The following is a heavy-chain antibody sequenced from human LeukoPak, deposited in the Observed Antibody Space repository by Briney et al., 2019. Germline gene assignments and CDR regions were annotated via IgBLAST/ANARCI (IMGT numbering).Heavy chain of an antibody. CDR2: ISGSGGST. J-gene: IGHJ4*02. D-gene: IGHD3-10*01. V-gene: IGHV3-23*01. CDR3: ADYGSGSYIFDY. CDR1: GFTFSSYA. Sequence: GGSLRLSCAASGFTFSSYAMSWVRQAPGKGLEWVSGISGSGGSTYYADSVKGRFTISRDNSKNTLYLQMNSLRAEDTAVYYCADYGSGSYIFDYWGQGTLVTVSS.